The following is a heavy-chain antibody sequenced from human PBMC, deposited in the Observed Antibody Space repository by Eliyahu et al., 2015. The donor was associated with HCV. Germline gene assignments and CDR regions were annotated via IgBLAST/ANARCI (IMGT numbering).Heavy chain of an antibody. J-gene: IGHJ6*02. V-gene: IGHV3-66*01. CDR3: ASWPLREGRDYYYGMDV. Sequence: EVQLVESGGGLVQPGGSLRLSCAASGFTVSSXYMSWVGQAPGKGLEWVSVIYSGGSTYYADSVKGRFTISRDNSKNTLYLQMNSLRAEDTAVYYCASWPLREGRDYYYGMDVWGQGTTVTVSS. CDR1: GFTVSSXY. CDR2: IYSGGST.